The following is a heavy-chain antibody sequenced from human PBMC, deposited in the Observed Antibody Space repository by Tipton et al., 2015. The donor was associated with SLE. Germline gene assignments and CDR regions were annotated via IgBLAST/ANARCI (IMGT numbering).Heavy chain of an antibody. V-gene: IGHV3-48*03. D-gene: IGHD3-10*01. J-gene: IGHJ3*02. Sequence: SLRLSCAASGFTFSSYEMNWVRQAPGKGLEWVSYISSSGSTIYYADSVKGRFTISRDNAKNSLYLQMNSLRAEDTAVYYCAKGSGYYYDAGDAFDIWGQGTMVTVSS. CDR1: GFTFSSYE. CDR3: AKGSGYYYDAGDAFDI. CDR2: ISSSGSTI.